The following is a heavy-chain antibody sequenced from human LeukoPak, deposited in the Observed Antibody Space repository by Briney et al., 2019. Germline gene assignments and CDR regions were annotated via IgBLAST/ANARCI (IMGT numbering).Heavy chain of an antibody. CDR1: GFTFSSYW. D-gene: IGHD6-19*01. V-gene: IGHV3-74*01. Sequence: PGGSLRLSCAASGFTFSSYWMHWVRQAPGKGLVWVSRINSDGSSTSYADSVKGRFTISGDNAKNTLYLQMNSLRAEDTAVYYCASARSSVAGHGNGYWGQGTLVTVSS. CDR2: INSDGSST. CDR3: ASARSSVAGHGNGY. J-gene: IGHJ4*02.